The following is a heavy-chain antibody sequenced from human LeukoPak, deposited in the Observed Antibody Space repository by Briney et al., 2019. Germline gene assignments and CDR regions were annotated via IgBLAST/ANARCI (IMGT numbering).Heavy chain of an antibody. D-gene: IGHD4-23*01. CDR1: GFTVSSNS. Sequence: PGGSLRLSCTVSGFTVSSNSMSWVRQAPGKGLEWVSFIYSDNTHYSDSVKGRFTISRDNSKNTLYLQMNSLRAEDTAVYYCAKGGGYSLYYMDVWGKGTTVTISS. V-gene: IGHV3-66*03. CDR3: AKGGGYSLYYMDV. CDR2: IYSDNT. J-gene: IGHJ6*03.